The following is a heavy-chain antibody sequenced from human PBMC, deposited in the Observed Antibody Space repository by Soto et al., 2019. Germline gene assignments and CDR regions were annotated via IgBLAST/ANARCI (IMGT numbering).Heavy chain of an antibody. J-gene: IGHJ4*02. CDR2: IYYSGST. CDR1: GGSISSGDYY. D-gene: IGHD6-19*01. CDR3: ARASPQFSLSGWGEDDY. Sequence: QVQLQESGPGLVKPSQTLSLTCTVSGGSISSGDYYWSWIRQPPGKGLEWIGYIYYSGSTYYNPSLKSRVTISGDTSKNQFSLKLSSVTAADTAVYYCARASPQFSLSGWGEDDYWGQGTLVTVSS. V-gene: IGHV4-30-4*01.